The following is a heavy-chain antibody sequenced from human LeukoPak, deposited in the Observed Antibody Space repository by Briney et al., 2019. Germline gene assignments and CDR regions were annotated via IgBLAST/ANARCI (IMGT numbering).Heavy chain of an antibody. CDR2: MSGSGSGGST. J-gene: IGHJ6*03. CDR3: AKDWGYYDIYYMDV. V-gene: IGHV3-23*01. CDR1: GFTFSDYY. D-gene: IGHD3-9*01. Sequence: PGGSLRLSCAASGFTFSDYYMSWIRQAPGKGLEWVSAMSGSGSGGSTYYSDSVKGRFTISRDNSKNTLYLQMNSLRAEDTAVYYCAKDWGYYDIYYMDVWGKGTTVTISS.